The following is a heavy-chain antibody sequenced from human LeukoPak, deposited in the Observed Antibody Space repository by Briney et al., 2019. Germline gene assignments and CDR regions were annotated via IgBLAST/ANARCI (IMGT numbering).Heavy chain of an antibody. CDR2: INHSGST. D-gene: IGHD1-26*01. Sequence: PSETLSLTCAVYGGSFSDYYWSWIRQPPGKGLEWIGEINHSGSTNYNPSLKSRVTTSVDKSKNQNSQKVSSVTAADTAVYYWATIVGDPRHFDSWGQGTLVTVSS. J-gene: IGHJ4*02. CDR1: GGSFSDYY. V-gene: IGHV4-34*01. CDR3: ATIVGDPRHFDS.